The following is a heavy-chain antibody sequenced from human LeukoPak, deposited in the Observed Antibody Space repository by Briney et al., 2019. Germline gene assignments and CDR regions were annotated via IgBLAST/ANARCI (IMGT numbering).Heavy chain of an antibody. Sequence: PGGSLRLSCAPSRFTFSSYWMSWVRQAPGKGLEWVANIKQDGSEKYYVDSVKGRFTISRDNAENSLYLQMNSPRAEDTAVYYCARVRYEFDYWGQGTLVTVSS. V-gene: IGHV3-7*01. D-gene: IGHD1-1*01. CDR1: RFTFSSYW. CDR3: ARVRYEFDY. J-gene: IGHJ4*02. CDR2: IKQDGSEK.